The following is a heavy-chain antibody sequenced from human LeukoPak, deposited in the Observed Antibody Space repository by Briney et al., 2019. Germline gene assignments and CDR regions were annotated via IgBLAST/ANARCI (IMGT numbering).Heavy chain of an antibody. D-gene: IGHD5-24*01. CDR3: AKDRNAWPTNFDS. J-gene: IGHJ4*02. Sequence: GGSLRLSCAASGFTFSTYAVNWVRQAPGKGLEWGSAISSSGGTTYYADSVKGRFSISRDNSKNTLYLRMNSLRAEDTAIYYSAKDRNAWPTNFDSWGQGTLVTVSA. V-gene: IGHV3-23*01. CDR1: GFTFSTYA. CDR2: ISSSGGTT.